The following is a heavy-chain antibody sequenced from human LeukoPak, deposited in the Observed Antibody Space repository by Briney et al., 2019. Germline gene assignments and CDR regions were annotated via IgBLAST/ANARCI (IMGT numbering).Heavy chain of an antibody. D-gene: IGHD2-15*01. V-gene: IGHV3-21*01. CDR2: ISSSSNYI. Sequence: GGSLRLSCAASGFTFSSYSMNWVRQAPGKGLEWLSSISSSSNYIYYADSVKGRFTISRDNAKNSLYLQMNSLRAEDTAVYYCAAGASRYCSGGSCYHYYGMDVWGQGTTVTVSS. CDR3: AAGASRYCSGGSCYHYYGMDV. CDR1: GFTFSSYS. J-gene: IGHJ6*02.